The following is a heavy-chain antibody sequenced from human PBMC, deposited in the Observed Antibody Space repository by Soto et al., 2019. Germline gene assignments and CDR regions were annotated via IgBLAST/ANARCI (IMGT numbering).Heavy chain of an antibody. CDR2: ISSSSSYT. D-gene: IGHD1-26*01. J-gene: IGHJ3*02. Sequence: QVQLVESGGGLVKPGGSLRLSCAASGFTFSDYYMSWIRQAPGKGLEWVSYISSSSSYTNYADSVKGRFTISRDNANNSLYLQMNSLRAEDTAVYYCARSPQESYERIDAFDIWGQGTMVTVSS. CDR3: ARSPQESYERIDAFDI. CDR1: GFTFSDYY. V-gene: IGHV3-11*06.